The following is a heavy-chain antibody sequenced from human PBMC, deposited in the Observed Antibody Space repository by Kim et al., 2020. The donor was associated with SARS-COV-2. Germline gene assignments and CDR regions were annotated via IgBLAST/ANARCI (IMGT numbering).Heavy chain of an antibody. V-gene: IGHV1-18*01. CDR3: ASHVTTFSYAFDI. D-gene: IGHD3-16*01. Sequence: AQTLQGRVTMTTDTSTSTAYMELRSLRADETAVYYCASHVTTFSYAFDIWGQGTMVTVSS. J-gene: IGHJ3*02.